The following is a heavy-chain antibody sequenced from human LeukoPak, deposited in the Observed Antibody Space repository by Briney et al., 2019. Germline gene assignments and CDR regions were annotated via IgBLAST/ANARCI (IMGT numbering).Heavy chain of an antibody. V-gene: IGHV3-23*01. CDR1: GFTFSSYA. Sequence: GGSLRLSGAASGFTFSSYAMSWVRQARGKGLEWVSAISGSGGSTYYADAVKGWFTISRDNSKNTLYLQMNSMSAEDTAVYYLAKGLAPGFLPPRTFCYRGQGTLITVSS. CDR2: ISGSGGST. J-gene: IGHJ4*02. D-gene: IGHD3-10*01. CDR3: AKGLAPGFLPPRTFCY.